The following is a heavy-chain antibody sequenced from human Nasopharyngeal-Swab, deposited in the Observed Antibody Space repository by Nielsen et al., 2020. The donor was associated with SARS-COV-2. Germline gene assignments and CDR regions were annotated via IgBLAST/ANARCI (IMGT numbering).Heavy chain of an antibody. J-gene: IGHJ6*02. Sequence: ASVKVSCKASGYTFTGYYMHWVRQAPGQGLEWMGWINPNSGGTNYAQKFQGWVTMTRDTSISTAYMELSRLRSDDTAVYYCARDCLGDGYNSYGMDVWGQGTTVTVSS. CDR3: ARDCLGDGYNSYGMDV. CDR1: GYTFTGYY. CDR2: INPNSGGT. V-gene: IGHV1-2*04. D-gene: IGHD5-24*01.